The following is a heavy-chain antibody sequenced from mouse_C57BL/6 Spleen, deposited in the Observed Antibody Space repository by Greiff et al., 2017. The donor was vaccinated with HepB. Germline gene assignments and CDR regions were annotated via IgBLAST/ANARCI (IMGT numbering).Heavy chain of an antibody. D-gene: IGHD2-10*01. CDR3: ARFLLSGFAY. J-gene: IGHJ3*01. V-gene: IGHV1-50*01. Sequence: QVQLQQPGAELVKPGASVKLSCKASGYTFTSYWMQWVKQRPGQGLEWIGEIDPSDSYTNYNQKFKGKATLTVDTSSSTAYMQLSSLTSEDSAVYYCARFLLSGFAYWGQWTLVTVSA. CDR1: GYTFTSYW. CDR2: IDPSDSYT.